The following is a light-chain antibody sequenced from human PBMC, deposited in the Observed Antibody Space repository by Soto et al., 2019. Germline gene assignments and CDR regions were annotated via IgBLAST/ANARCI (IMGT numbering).Light chain of an antibody. CDR2: GAS. J-gene: IGKJ1*01. CDR3: QQRSNWPPT. Sequence: VLTMSPATLSVSPGERATLSCRASQSVRSNLAWYQQKPGQAPRLLIYGASSRATGIPARFSGSGSGTDFTLTISSLEPEDFAVYYCQQRSNWPPTFGEGTKVDIK. CDR1: QSVRSN. V-gene: IGKV3-11*01.